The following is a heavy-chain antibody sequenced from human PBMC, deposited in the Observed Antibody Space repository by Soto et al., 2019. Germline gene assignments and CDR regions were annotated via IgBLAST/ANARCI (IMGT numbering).Heavy chain of an antibody. J-gene: IGHJ5*02. CDR1: GGSISSYY. D-gene: IGHD3-16*01. CDR3: ARKVGELYNWFDP. CDR2: IYYSGST. V-gene: IGHV4-59*01. Sequence: QVQLQESGPGLVKPSETLSLTCTVSGGSISSYYWSWIRQPPGKGLEWIGYIYYSGSTNYNPSLKSRVTISVDTSKNQFSLKLSSVTAADTAVYYCARKVGELYNWFDPWGQGTLVTVSS.